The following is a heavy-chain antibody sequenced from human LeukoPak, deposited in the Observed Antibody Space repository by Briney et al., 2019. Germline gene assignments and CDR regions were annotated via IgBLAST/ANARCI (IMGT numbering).Heavy chain of an antibody. CDR3: ARAGAPYCSNGVCYEKNWFDP. CDR2: INPNSGGT. J-gene: IGHJ5*02. D-gene: IGHD2-8*01. CDR1: GYTFTGYY. Sequence: ASVKVSCKASGYTFTGYYMHWVRQAPGQGLEWMGWINPNSGGTNYAQKFQGRVTMTRDTSISTAYMELSSLRSDDTAVYYCARAGAPYCSNGVCYEKNWFDPWGQGTLVTVSS. V-gene: IGHV1-2*02.